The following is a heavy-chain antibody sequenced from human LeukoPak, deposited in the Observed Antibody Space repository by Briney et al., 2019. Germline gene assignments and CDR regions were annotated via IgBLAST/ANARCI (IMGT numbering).Heavy chain of an antibody. V-gene: IGHV3-23*01. CDR3: AKDQEDFWTYYDC. J-gene: IGHJ4*02. CDR1: GFTFSSYA. Sequence: SGGSLRLSCAASGFTFSSYAMSWVRQAPGKGLEWVSAISGSGGSTYYADSVKGRFTISRDNSKNTLYLQMNSLRAEDTAVYYCAKDQEDFWTYYDCWGQGTLVTVSS. D-gene: IGHD3/OR15-3a*01. CDR2: ISGSGGST.